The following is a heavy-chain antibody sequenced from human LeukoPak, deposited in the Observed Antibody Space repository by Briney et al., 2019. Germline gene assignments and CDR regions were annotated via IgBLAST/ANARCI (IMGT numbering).Heavy chain of an antibody. CDR3: ARDNYYDSSGYPYYFDY. V-gene: IGHV1-18*01. D-gene: IGHD3-22*01. Sequence: ASVKVSFKASGFTFTSYGISWVRQAPGQGLEWMGWISAYNGNTNFAQKLQGRVTMTTDTSTSTAYMELRSLRSDDTAVYYCARDNYYDSSGYPYYFDYWGQGTLVTVSS. CDR2: ISAYNGNT. J-gene: IGHJ4*02. CDR1: GFTFTSYG.